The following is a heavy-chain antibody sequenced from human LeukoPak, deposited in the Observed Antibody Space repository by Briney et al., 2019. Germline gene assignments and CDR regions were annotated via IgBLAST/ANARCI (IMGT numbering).Heavy chain of an antibody. CDR1: GGSFSSYY. D-gene: IGHD6-13*01. J-gene: IGHJ4*02. V-gene: IGHV4-59*01. CDR2: IYYSGST. Sequence: PSETLSLTCTVSGGSFSSYYWTWIRQPPGKGLEWIGYIYYSGSTSHNPSLKSRVTISIDTSKNQFSLELTSVTAADTAVYYCARESVAAASFDYWGQGTLVTVSS. CDR3: ARESVAAASFDY.